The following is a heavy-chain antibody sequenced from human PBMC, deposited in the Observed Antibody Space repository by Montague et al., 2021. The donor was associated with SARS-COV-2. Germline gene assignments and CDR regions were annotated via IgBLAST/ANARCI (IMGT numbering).Heavy chain of an antibody. Sequence: SETLSLTCAVYGGSFSGYSCSWFRQPPGKGLEWFGEINHSGRTNYNPPLKSRVTISVDTSTNQFSLKLSSVTAGATAVYYCARGSTVTHYWGQGTLVTVSS. CDR2: INHSGRT. CDR1: GGSFSGYS. J-gene: IGHJ4*02. D-gene: IGHD4-17*01. V-gene: IGHV4-34*01. CDR3: ARGSTVTHY.